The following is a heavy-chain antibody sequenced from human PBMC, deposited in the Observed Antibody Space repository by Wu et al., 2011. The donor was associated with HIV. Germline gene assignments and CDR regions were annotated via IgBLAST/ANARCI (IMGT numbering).Heavy chain of an antibody. CDR1: GGNFNRQA. CDR2: IIPSFVTA. Sequence: QVQLVQSGAEVKKPGSSVKVSCKASGGNFNRQAISWVRQAPGQGLEWMGGIIPSFVTANSAQRFQGRLAISADTSTNTVYMELSSLKFEDTAMYFCATATGSIAVAGSSHYNDFKGLDVWGQGTTVTVSS. J-gene: IGHJ6*02. CDR3: ATATGSIAVAGSSHYNDFKGLDV. D-gene: IGHD6-19*01. V-gene: IGHV1-69*14.